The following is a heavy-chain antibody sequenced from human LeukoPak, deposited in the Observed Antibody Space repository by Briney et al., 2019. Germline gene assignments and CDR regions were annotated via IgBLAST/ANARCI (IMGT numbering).Heavy chain of an antibody. J-gene: IGHJ4*02. CDR1: GFTFSSYA. Sequence: GGSLRLSCAASGFTFSSYAMSWVRQAPGKGLEWVSAISGSGGSTYYADSVKGRFTISRDNSKNTLYLQMNSLRAEHTAVYYWAKEGSFFDFWGGYPGGFDYWGQGTLVTVSS. CDR2: ISGSGGST. D-gene: IGHD3-3*01. CDR3: AKEGSFFDFWGGYPGGFDY. V-gene: IGHV3-23*01.